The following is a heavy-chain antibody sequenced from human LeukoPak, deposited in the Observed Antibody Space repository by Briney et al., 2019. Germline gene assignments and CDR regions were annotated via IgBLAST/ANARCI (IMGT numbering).Heavy chain of an antibody. CDR3: AKSYNGYESKPDY. Sequence: GGSLRLSCAASGFTFSSYTMSWVRQAPGKGLEWVSAISGSGGSTYYADSVKGRFTISRDNSKITLYLQMNSLRAEDTAVYYCAKSYNGYESKPDYWGQGTLVTVSS. V-gene: IGHV3-23*01. J-gene: IGHJ4*02. CDR2: ISGSGGST. D-gene: IGHD5-12*01. CDR1: GFTFSSYT.